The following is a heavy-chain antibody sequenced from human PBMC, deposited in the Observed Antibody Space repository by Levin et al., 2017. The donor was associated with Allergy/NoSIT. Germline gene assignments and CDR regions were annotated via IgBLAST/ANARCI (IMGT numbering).Heavy chain of an antibody. CDR1: GGSVSSGSYY. D-gene: IGHD3-10*01. J-gene: IGHJ4*02. V-gene: IGHV4-61*01. Sequence: NASETLSLTCTVSGGSVSSGSYYWSWIRQPPGKGLEWIGYIYYSGSTNYNPSLKSRVTISVDTSKNQFSLKLSSVTAADTAVYYCARAAAGSGVLLLGYWGQGTLVTVSS. CDR2: IYYSGST. CDR3: ARAAAGSGVLLLGY.